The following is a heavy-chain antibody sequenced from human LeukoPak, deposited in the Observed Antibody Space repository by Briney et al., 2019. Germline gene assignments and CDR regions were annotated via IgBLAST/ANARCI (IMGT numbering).Heavy chain of an antibody. D-gene: IGHD2-21*02. Sequence: ESLKISCQGSRYIFSTYCIAWVRQMPGKGLEWMGIFCPGDSDITYSPSVQGQVTISADKSTSIAYLQWSSLKASDTAMYYCARRAYCGGDCTSAYSHYFAMDVWGQGTTVTVSS. CDR1: RYIFSTYC. J-gene: IGHJ6*02. CDR2: FCPGDSDI. CDR3: ARRAYCGGDCTSAYSHYFAMDV. V-gene: IGHV5-51*01.